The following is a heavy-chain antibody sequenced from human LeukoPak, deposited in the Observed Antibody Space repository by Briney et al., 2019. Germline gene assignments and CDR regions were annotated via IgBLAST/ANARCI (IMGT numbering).Heavy chain of an antibody. D-gene: IGHD6-13*01. J-gene: IGHJ4*02. Sequence: GASVKVSCKVSGYTFTSYYMHWVRQAPGQGLEWMGIINPSGGSTSYALKFQGRVTMTRDTSTSTVYMELSSLRSEDTAVYYCARDGPSYSSSPRGDYWGQGTLVTVSS. CDR1: GYTFTSYY. CDR2: INPSGGST. CDR3: ARDGPSYSSSPRGDY. V-gene: IGHV1-46*01.